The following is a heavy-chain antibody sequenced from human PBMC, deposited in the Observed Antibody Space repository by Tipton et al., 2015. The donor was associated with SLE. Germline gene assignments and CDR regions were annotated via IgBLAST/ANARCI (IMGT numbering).Heavy chain of an antibody. D-gene: IGHD2-2*01. V-gene: IGHV4-34*01. J-gene: IGHJ3*02. CDR1: GGSSSGYY. CDR3: ARGTFPAAGAFDI. Sequence: TLSLTCAVYGGSSSGYYWSWIRQPPGKGLEWIGEINHSGSTNYNPSLKSRVTISVDTSKNQFSLKLSSVTAADTAVYYCARGTFPAAGAFDIWGQGTMVTVSS. CDR2: INHSGST.